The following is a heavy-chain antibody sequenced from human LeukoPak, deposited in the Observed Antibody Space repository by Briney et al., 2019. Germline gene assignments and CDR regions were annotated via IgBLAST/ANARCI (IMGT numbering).Heavy chain of an antibody. Sequence: GGSLRLSCAASGFTFDDYAIHWVRQVPGKGLEWVSGISWNSFKIAYVDSVKGRFIISRDKAENSVYLQMNSLTREDTAMYFCVRDKHPILVSGYAFDLSGQGTMVTVGS. J-gene: IGHJ3*01. CDR1: GFTFDDYA. D-gene: IGHD2-15*01. V-gene: IGHV3-9*01. CDR2: ISWNSFKI. CDR3: VRDKHPILVSGYAFDL.